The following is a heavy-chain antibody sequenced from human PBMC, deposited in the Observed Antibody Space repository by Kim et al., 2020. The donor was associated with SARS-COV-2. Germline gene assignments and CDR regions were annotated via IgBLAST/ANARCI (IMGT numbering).Heavy chain of an antibody. CDR1: GYTFTSYG. V-gene: IGHV1-18*01. CDR3: ARDHQGATTYNWFDP. CDR2: ISAYNGNT. Sequence: ASVKVSCKASGYTFTSYGISWVRQAPGQGLEWMGWISAYNGNTNYAQKLQGRVTMTTDTSTSTAYMELRSLRSDDTAVYYCARDHQGATTYNWFDPWGQGTLVTVSS. D-gene: IGHD1-26*01. J-gene: IGHJ5*02.